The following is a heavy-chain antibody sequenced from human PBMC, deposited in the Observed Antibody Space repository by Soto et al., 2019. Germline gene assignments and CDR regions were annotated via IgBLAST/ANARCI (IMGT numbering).Heavy chain of an antibody. V-gene: IGHV3-15*07. CDR2: IKSKADGGTT. CDR3: HTVSYINRQMVLLDY. D-gene: IGHD2-8*01. Sequence: PGGSLRLSCAASGFIFSNAWINWVRQAPGKGLEWVGRIKSKADGGTTDFAAPVKGRFAISRDDSKNMMYMEMSSLRTEDTAVYYCHTVSYINRQMVLLDYWAKGPRVTVPS. CDR1: GFIFSNAW. J-gene: IGHJ4*02.